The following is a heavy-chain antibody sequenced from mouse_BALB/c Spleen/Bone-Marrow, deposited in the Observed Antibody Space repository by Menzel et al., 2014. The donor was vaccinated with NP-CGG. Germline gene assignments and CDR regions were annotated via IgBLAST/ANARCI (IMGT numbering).Heavy chain of an antibody. Sequence: VQRVESGAELAKPGAAVKMSCKASGYTFSTYWMHWVKQRPGQGLEWIGYINPTTDYTEYNQKFKDEATLTADRSSSTAYMQLSSLTSEDSAVYYCARDVDYWGRGTTLTVSS. V-gene: IGHV1-7*01. CDR2: INPTTDYT. CDR1: GYTFSTYW. J-gene: IGHJ2*01. CDR3: ARDVDY.